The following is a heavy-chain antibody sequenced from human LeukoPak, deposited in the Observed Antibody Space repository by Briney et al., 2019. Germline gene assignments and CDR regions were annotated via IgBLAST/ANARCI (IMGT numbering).Heavy chain of an antibody. CDR2: IYYGGNI. CDR1: GDSIAATSYY. CDR3: ARQIRYTYDPNWFHP. V-gene: IGHV4-39*01. D-gene: IGHD5-12*01. J-gene: IGHJ5*02. Sequence: SETLSLTCSVSGDSIAATSYYWAWIRQPPGKGLAWIGSIYYGGNINYDPSLQSRVTISIDTSKNQFSLSLTSVTAADTAVYFCARQIRYTYDPNWFHPWGQGTLVTVSS.